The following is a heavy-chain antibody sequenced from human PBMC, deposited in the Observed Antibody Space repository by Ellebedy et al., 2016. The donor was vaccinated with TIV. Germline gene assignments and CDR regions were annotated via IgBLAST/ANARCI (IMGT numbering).Heavy chain of an antibody. CDR3: AREQLRNFDY. J-gene: IGHJ4*02. Sequence: GESLKISCAASGFTFSSYGMHWVRQAPGKGLEWVAVIWYDGSNKYYADSVKGRFTISRDNSKNTLYLQMNSLRAEDTAVYYCAREQLRNFDYWGQGTLVTVSS. CDR1: GFTFSSYG. V-gene: IGHV3-33*01. CDR2: IWYDGSNK. D-gene: IGHD4-11*01.